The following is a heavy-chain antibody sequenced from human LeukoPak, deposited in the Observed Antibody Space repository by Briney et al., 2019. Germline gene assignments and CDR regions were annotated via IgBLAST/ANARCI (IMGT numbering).Heavy chain of an antibody. CDR3: VRQYSSGWTYYYGMDV. D-gene: IGHD6-19*01. J-gene: IGHJ6*02. CDR1: GDSVSSHSAA. Sequence: SQTLSLTFAISGDSVSSHSAAWHWLRRSPSRGLEWLGRTYYRSTWHYDYAESVKSQTVIIPDTSKNHFSLQLNSVTPEDTSVYYCVRQYSSGWTYYYGMDVWGQGTTVTVSS. CDR2: TYYRSTWHY. V-gene: IGHV6-1*01.